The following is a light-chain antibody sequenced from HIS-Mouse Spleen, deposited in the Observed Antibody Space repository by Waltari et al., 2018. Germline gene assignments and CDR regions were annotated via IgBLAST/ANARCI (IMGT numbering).Light chain of an antibody. CDR2: EVS. V-gene: IGLV2-14*01. CDR1: SSDVGGYNY. Sequence: QSALTQPASVSGSPGQSITISCTGTSSDVGGYNYVSWYQQHPGKAPKLMIYEVSNRPSGVSNRFSGSKSGNTATLTISRVEAGDEADYYCQVWDSSSDHPVFGGGTKLTVL. J-gene: IGLJ3*02. CDR3: QVWDSSSDHPV.